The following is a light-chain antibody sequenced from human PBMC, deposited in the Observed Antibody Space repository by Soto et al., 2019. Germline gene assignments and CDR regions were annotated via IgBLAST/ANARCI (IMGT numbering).Light chain of an antibody. CDR1: QGIDNY. CDR2: AAS. V-gene: IGKV1-27*01. J-gene: IGKJ2*01. CDR3: QQSYSSQYT. Sequence: DIQMTQSPSSLSASVGDRVTITCRASQGIDNYLAWYQQKPGKAPKLLIYAASTLQSGVPSRFTGSGSGTDFTLTISSLQPEDAATYFCQQSYSSQYTFGQGTKLEIK.